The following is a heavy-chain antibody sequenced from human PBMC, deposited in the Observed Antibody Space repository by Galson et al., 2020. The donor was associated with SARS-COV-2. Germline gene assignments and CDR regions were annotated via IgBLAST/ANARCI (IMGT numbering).Heavy chain of an antibody. CDR3: ARDQGPLGTYDAFDI. V-gene: IGHV3-30-3*01. D-gene: IGHD3-16*01. CDR1: AFNFSAYA. J-gene: IGHJ3*02. Sequence: GGSLRLSCEASAFNFSAYAMHWVRQAPGKGLEWVAVISYDGTNEYYADPVKGRFTISRDNSKNTLYLQMHSLRAEDTAVYYCARDQGPLGTYDAFDIWGQGTMVTVSS. CDR2: ISYDGTNE.